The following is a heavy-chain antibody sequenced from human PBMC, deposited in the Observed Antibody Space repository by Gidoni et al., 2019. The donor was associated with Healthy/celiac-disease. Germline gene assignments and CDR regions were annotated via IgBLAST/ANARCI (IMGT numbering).Heavy chain of an antibody. D-gene: IGHD3-10*01. V-gene: IGHV4-30-2*01. CDR2: IYHRGST. CDR3: ARGPRDGSGSYYFDY. Sequence: QLQLQESGSGLVKPSQTLSLTCAVSGGSISSGGYSWSWIRQPPGKGLEWIGYIYHRGSTYYNPSLKSRVTISVDRSKNQFSLKLSSVTAADTAVYYCARGPRDGSGSYYFDYWGQGTLVTVSS. CDR1: GGSISSGGYS. J-gene: IGHJ4*02.